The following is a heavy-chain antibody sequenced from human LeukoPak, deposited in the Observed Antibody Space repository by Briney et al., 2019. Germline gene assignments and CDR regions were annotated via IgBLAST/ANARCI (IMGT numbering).Heavy chain of an antibody. CDR1: GYTFTNYH. J-gene: IGHJ4*02. D-gene: IGHD6-25*01. CDR2: MNPNNGDS. CDR3: ARTTSFTASGYDY. Sequence: ASLTVSCKASGYTFTNYHINWVRQAPGQGLEWMGWMNPNNGDSDYAQKFQGRVTITRETSISTSYMALRSLRSDDTAVYFCARTTSFTASGYDYWGQGTLVTVSS. V-gene: IGHV1-8*03.